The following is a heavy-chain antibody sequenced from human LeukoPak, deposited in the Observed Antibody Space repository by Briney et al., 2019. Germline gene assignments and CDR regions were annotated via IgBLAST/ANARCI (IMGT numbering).Heavy chain of an antibody. CDR1: GYTFTSYY. CDR2: INPSGGST. D-gene: IGHD5-24*01. J-gene: IGHJ4*02. Sequence: ASVKVSCKASGYTFTSYYMHWVRQAPGQGLEWMGIINPSGGSTSYAQKFQGRVTMTRDMSTSTVYMELSSLRSEDTAVYYCARFLRGWLQSHYFDYWGQGTLVTVSS. CDR3: ARFLRGWLQSHYFDY. V-gene: IGHV1-46*01.